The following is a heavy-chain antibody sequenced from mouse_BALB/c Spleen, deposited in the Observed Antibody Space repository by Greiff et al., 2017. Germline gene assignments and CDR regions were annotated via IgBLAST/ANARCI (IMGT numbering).Heavy chain of an antibody. V-gene: IGHV14-3*02. CDR3: ARGGYDDWFAY. CDR2: IDPANGNT. J-gene: IGHJ3*01. CDR1: GFNIKDTY. D-gene: IGHD2-2*01. Sequence: VQLQQSGAELVKPGASVKLSCTASGFNIKDTYMHWVKQRPEQGLEWIGRIDPANGNTKYDPKFQGKATITADTSSNTAYLQLSRLTSEDTAVYYCARGGYDDWFAYWGQGTLVTVSA.